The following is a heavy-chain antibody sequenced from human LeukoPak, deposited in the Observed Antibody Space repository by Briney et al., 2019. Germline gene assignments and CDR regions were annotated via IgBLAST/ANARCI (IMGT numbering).Heavy chain of an antibody. Sequence: GASVKVSCKASGYTFTSYDFSWVRQAPGQGLEWMGWISTYNGNTSYAQRFQGRVTMTRDTSTSTVYMELSSLRSEDTAVYYCARDLELGYCSGGSCYEGYWGQGTLVTVSS. V-gene: IGHV1-18*01. CDR2: ISTYNGNT. CDR3: ARDLELGYCSGGSCYEGY. CDR1: GYTFTSYD. D-gene: IGHD2-15*01. J-gene: IGHJ4*02.